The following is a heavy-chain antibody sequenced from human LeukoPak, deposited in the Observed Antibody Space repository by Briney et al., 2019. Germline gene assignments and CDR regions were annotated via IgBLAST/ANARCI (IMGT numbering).Heavy chain of an antibody. CDR1: GFTFSSYW. D-gene: IGHD6-19*01. J-gene: IGHJ1*01. CDR3: AKDSRWLGPAEYFQH. Sequence: GGSLRLSCVASGFTFSSYWMTWVRQAPGKGLEWVANIKQDGSEKYYVDSVKGRFSITRDNAKNSLYLQMNSLRAEDTAVYYCAKDSRWLGPAEYFQHWGQGTLVTVSS. V-gene: IGHV3-7*01. CDR2: IKQDGSEK.